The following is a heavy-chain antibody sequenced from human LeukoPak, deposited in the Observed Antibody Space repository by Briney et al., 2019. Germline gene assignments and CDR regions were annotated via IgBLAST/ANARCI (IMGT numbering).Heavy chain of an antibody. Sequence: ASVKVSCKASGYTFTRYAMNWVRQAPGQGLEWMGIINPSGGSTSYAQKFQGRVTMTRDTSTSTVYMELSSLRSEDTAVYYCARTAGRTFDYWGQGTLVTVSS. CDR1: GYTFTRYA. D-gene: IGHD6-6*01. V-gene: IGHV1-46*01. CDR2: INPSGGST. CDR3: ARTAGRTFDY. J-gene: IGHJ4*02.